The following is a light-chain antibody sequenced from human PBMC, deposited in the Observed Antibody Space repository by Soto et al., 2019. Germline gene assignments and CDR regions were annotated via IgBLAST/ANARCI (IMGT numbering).Light chain of an antibody. J-gene: IGKJ2*01. CDR3: QQYGSSPAT. Sequence: EIVLTQSPGTLSLSPGERATLSCRASQSVTSNYLAWYQQKPGQAPGLLIYGASSRATGIPDRFSGSGSGTDFTLTISRLEPEDFAVCYCQQYGSSPATFGQGTKLEIK. CDR2: GAS. CDR1: QSVTSNY. V-gene: IGKV3-20*01.